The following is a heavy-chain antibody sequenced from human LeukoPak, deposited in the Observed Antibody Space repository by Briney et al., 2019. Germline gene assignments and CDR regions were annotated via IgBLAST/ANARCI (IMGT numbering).Heavy chain of an antibody. J-gene: IGHJ4*02. CDR3: ARYPTRGALDY. CDR2: IYHSGST. Sequence: PSQTLSLTCAVSGGSISSGGYSWSWIRQPPGKGLEWIGYIYHSGSTYYNPSLKSRVTISVDTSKNQFSLKLSSVTAADTAVYYCARYPTRGALDYWGQGTLVTVSS. V-gene: IGHV4-30-2*01. CDR1: GGSISSGGYS. D-gene: IGHD3-10*01.